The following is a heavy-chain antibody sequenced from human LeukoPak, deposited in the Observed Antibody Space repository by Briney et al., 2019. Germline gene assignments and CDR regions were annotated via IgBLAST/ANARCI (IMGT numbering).Heavy chain of an antibody. CDR2: IYHSGST. J-gene: IGHJ6*02. CDR3: ARGEAAAFYYYYGMDV. V-gene: IGHV4-4*02. Sequence: SGTLSLTCAVSGGSISSSNWWSWVRQPPGKGLEWIGEIYHSGSTNYNPSLKSRVTISVDKSKNQFSLKLSSVTAADTAVYYCARGEAAAFYYYYGMDVWGQGTTVTVSS. CDR1: GGSISSSNW. D-gene: IGHD6-13*01.